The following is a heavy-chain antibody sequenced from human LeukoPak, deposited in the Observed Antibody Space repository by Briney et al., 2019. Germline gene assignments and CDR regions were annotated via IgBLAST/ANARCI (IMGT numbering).Heavy chain of an antibody. Sequence: GGSLRLSCAASGFTFSSYGMHWVRQAPGKGLEWVAFIRYDGSNKYYADSVKGRFTISRDNSKNTLYLQMNSLRAEDTAVYYCAKDGMATITAYFDYWGQGTLVTVSS. V-gene: IGHV3-30*02. CDR2: IRYDGSNK. CDR3: AKDGMATITAYFDY. D-gene: IGHD5-24*01. J-gene: IGHJ4*02. CDR1: GFTFSSYG.